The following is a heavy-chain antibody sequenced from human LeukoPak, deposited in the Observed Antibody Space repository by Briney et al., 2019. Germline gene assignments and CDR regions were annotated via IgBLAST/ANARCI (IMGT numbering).Heavy chain of an antibody. D-gene: IGHD6-13*01. CDR1: GFTFSGYW. CDR2: IKQDGSEI. Sequence: GGSLRLSCAASGFTFSGYWMSWVRQTPDKGLEWVATIKQDGSEIYYVDSVKGRFTISRDNAENSLYLQMNSLRADDTAVYYCARGPLIAAAGTWWGQGTLVTVSS. J-gene: IGHJ4*02. CDR3: ARGPLIAAAGTW. V-gene: IGHV3-7*01.